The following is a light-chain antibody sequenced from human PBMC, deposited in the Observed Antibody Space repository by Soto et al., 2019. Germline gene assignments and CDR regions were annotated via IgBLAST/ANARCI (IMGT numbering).Light chain of an antibody. CDR3: SSYTDTNTLI. CDR1: SGDVGGYDY. J-gene: IGLJ2*01. Sequence: QSALTQVASVSGSPGQSITISCTGTSGDVGGYDYVSWYQQHPGKAPKLMIYNVIYRPSGVSNRFSGSKSGNTASLTISGLQAADEANYYCSSYTDTNTLIFGGGTQLTVL. CDR2: NVI. V-gene: IGLV2-14*03.